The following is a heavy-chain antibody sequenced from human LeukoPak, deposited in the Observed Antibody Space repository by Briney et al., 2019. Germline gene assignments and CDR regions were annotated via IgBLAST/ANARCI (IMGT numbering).Heavy chain of an antibody. CDR3: ARERGGDATLSY. D-gene: IGHD2-21*02. Sequence: SETLSLTCAVYGGSFSGYYWSWIRQPPGKGLEWIGEINHSGSTNYNPSLKSRVTISVNTSKKQFSLKLTSVTAADTAVYYCARERGGDATLSYWGQGTLVTVSS. V-gene: IGHV4-34*01. CDR1: GGSFSGYY. J-gene: IGHJ4*02. CDR2: INHSGST.